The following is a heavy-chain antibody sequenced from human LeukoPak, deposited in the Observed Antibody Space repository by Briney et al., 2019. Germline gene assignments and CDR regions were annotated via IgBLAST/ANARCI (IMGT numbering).Heavy chain of an antibody. J-gene: IGHJ5*02. CDR2: IKQDGSEK. V-gene: IGHV3-7*01. Sequence: GGSLILSCAASGFTFSSYWMSWVRQAPGKGLEWVANIKQDGSEKYYVDSVKSRFTISRDNAKNSLYLQMNSLRAEDTAVYYCARDYAFWNPTAYNWFDPWGQGTLVTVSS. CDR3: ARDYAFWNPTAYNWFDP. D-gene: IGHD3-3*01. CDR1: GFTFSSYW.